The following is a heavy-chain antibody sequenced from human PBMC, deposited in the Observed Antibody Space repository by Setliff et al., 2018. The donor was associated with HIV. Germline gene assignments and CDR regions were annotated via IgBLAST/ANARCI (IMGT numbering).Heavy chain of an antibody. Sequence: ASVKVSCKASGYTFTSYGISWVRQAPGQGLEWMGWISAYNGNTNYAQKLQGRVTMTTDTPTSTAYMELRSLRSDDTAVYYCARDSNMVAGAGSWRSGGGHWGQGTLVTVSS. J-gene: IGHJ4*02. CDR2: ISAYNGNT. D-gene: IGHD6-19*01. V-gene: IGHV1-18*01. CDR3: ARDSNMVAGAGSWRSGGGH. CDR1: GYTFTSYG.